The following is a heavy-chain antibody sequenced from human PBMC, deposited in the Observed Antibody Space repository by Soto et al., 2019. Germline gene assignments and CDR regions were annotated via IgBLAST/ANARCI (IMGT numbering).Heavy chain of an antibody. CDR3: AKDQRGVVVITALDY. D-gene: IGHD3-22*01. CDR1: GFTFSSYA. CDR2: ISGSGGST. Sequence: GGSLRLSCAASGFTFSSYAMSWARQAPGKGLEWVSAISGSGGSTYYADSVKGRFTISRDNSKNTLYLQMNSLRAEDTAVYYCAKDQRGVVVITALDYWGQGTLVTVSS. V-gene: IGHV3-23*01. J-gene: IGHJ4*02.